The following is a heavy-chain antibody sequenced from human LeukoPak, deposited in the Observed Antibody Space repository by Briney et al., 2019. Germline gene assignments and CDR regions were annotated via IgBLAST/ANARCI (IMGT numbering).Heavy chain of an antibody. V-gene: IGHV4-34*01. CDR3: ARDLENSSSWYIRYFDL. Sequence: PSETLSLTCAVYGGSFSGYYWSWIRQPPGKGLEWIGEINHSGSTNYNPSLKSRVTISVDTSKNQFSLKLSSVTAADTAVYYCARDLENSSSWYIRYFDLWGRGTLVTVSS. CDR1: GGSFSGYY. CDR2: INHSGST. J-gene: IGHJ2*01. D-gene: IGHD6-13*01.